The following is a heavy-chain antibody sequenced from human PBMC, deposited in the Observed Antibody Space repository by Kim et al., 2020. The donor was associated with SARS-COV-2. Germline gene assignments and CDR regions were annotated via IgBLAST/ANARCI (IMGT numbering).Heavy chain of an antibody. CDR1: GFTFSSYW. J-gene: IGHJ3*02. CDR3: ARAYYYGSGSYMRESAFDI. CDR2: INSDGSST. D-gene: IGHD3-10*01. V-gene: IGHV3-74*01. Sequence: GGSLRLSCAASGFTFSSYWMHWVRQAPGKGLVWVSRINSDGSSTSYADSVKGRFTISRDNAKNTLYLQMNSLRAEDTAVYYCARAYYYGSGSYMRESAFDIWGQGTMVTVSS.